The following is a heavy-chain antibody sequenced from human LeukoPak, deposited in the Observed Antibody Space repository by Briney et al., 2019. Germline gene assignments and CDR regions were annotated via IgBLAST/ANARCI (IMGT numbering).Heavy chain of an antibody. CDR3: ARMYDYSNFYFDY. J-gene: IGHJ4*02. Sequence: GESLKISCKGSGYSFTSYWIGWVRQMPGKGLEWMGIIYPGGSATRYSPSFQGQVTISADKSISTAYLQWSSLKASDTAMFYCARMYDYSNFYFDYWGQGTLVTVSS. V-gene: IGHV5-51*01. CDR2: IYPGGSAT. D-gene: IGHD4-11*01. CDR1: GYSFTSYW.